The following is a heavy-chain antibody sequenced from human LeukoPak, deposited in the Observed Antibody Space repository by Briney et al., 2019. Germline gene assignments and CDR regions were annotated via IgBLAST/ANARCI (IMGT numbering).Heavy chain of an antibody. D-gene: IGHD1-26*01. CDR1: GYTFSDFH. J-gene: IGHJ4*02. CDR3: ARERRAQRWEPLDD. Sequence: GGSLRLSCAASGYTFSDFHMSWIRQAPGKGLEWVSVIYSGGSTFYADSVKGRFTISRDNSKNTLYLQMDSLRVEDTAVYYCARERRAQRWEPLDDWGQGTLVTVSS. V-gene: IGHV3-66*01. CDR2: IYSGGST.